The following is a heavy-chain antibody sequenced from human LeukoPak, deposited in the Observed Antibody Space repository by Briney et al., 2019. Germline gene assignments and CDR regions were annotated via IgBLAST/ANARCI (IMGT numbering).Heavy chain of an antibody. D-gene: IGHD4-17*01. Sequence: SETLSLTCTVSGGSISSHHWSLIRQPPGKGLEWIGCIYNSGTPKYNPSLKSRVTISLDTSKNQFSLKLSSVTAADTAVYHCASFGDTDYLFDYWGQGTLVAVSS. V-gene: IGHV4-59*11. J-gene: IGHJ4*01. CDR2: IYNSGTP. CDR3: ASFGDTDYLFDY. CDR1: GGSISSHH.